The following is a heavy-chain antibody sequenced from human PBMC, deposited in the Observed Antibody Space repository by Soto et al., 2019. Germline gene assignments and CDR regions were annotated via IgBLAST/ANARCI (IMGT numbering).Heavy chain of an antibody. V-gene: IGHV3-23*01. CDR2: ISGSGGDT. CDR1: GLIFSEYG. J-gene: IGHJ4*02. Sequence: EVQLLESGGNLVQPGGSLRLSCAASGLIFSEYGMSWVRQAPGKGLECVACISGSGGDTFYADSVKGRFTISRDNSKNTLSLHMNSLRVDDTAVYFCAKDRFGIVGPVDYWGQGTLVTVSS. CDR3: AKDRFGIVGPVDY. D-gene: IGHD1-26*01.